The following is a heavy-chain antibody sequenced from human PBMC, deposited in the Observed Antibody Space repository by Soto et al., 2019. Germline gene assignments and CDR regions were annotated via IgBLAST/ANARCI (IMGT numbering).Heavy chain of an antibody. J-gene: IGHJ4*02. CDR2: INHSGST. CDR3: ARVPHYYYGSGSYYKGYFDY. CDR1: GGSFSGYY. D-gene: IGHD3-10*01. V-gene: IGHV4-34*01. Sequence: SETLSLTCAVYGGSFSGYYRGWIRQPPGKGLEWIGEINHSGSTNYNPSLKSRVTISVDTSKNQFSLKLSSVTAADTAVYYCARVPHYYYGSGSYYKGYFDYWGQGTLVTVSS.